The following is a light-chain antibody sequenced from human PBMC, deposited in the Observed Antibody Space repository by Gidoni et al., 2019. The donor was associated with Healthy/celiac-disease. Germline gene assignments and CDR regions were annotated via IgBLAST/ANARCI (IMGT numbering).Light chain of an antibody. CDR2: DAS. V-gene: IGKV3-11*01. J-gene: IGKJ1*01. CDR3: QQRSNRPT. Sequence: EIVLTQSTATLSLSPGERATLSCRASQSVSSYLAWYQQKPGQAPRLLIYDASNRATGIPARFSGSGSGTDFTLTISSLEPEDFAVYYCQQRSNRPTFXXXTKVEIK. CDR1: QSVSSY.